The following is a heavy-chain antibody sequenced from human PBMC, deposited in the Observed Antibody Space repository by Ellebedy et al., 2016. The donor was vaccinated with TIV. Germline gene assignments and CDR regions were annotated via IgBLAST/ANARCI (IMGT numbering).Heavy chain of an antibody. J-gene: IGHJ3*02. CDR2: INAGNGNT. Sequence: AASVKVSCKASGYTFTSYAMHWVRQAPGQRLEWMGWINAGNGNTKYSQKFQGRVTITRDTSASTAYMELSSLRSEDTAVYYCAAENGGNLNDAFDIWGQGTMVTVSS. D-gene: IGHD4-23*01. V-gene: IGHV1-3*01. CDR3: AAENGGNLNDAFDI. CDR1: GYTFTSYA.